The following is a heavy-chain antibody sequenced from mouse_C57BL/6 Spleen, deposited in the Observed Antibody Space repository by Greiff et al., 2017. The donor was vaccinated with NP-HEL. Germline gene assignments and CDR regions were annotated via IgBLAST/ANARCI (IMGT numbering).Heavy chain of an antibody. D-gene: IGHD2-2*01. CDR3: ARGRDGYDDWYFDV. CDR1: GYTFTSYW. Sequence: QVQLQQPGTELVKPGASVKLSCKASGYTFTSYWMHWVKQRPGQGLEWIGNINPSNGGTNYNEKFKSKATLTVDKSSSTAYMQLSSLTSEDSAVDYCARGRDGYDDWYFDVWGTGTTVTVSS. V-gene: IGHV1-53*01. J-gene: IGHJ1*03. CDR2: INPSNGGT.